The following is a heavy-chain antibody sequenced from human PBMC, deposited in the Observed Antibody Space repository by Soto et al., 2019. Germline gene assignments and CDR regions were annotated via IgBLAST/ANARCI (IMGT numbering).Heavy chain of an antibody. CDR3: ARDDVLSVVCRCYGITMDV. Sequence: EVQLVESGGGLVQPGGSLRLSCAASGFTVSSKYRTWVRQAPGKGLEWVSLIQSGGTTYYAESVKGRFTISRDNTVNTLRLQIESLRHEDTAVYYCARDDVLSVVCRCYGITMDVCGKGTTVTVSS. D-gene: IGHD2-15*01. J-gene: IGHJ6*03. V-gene: IGHV3-66*01. CDR2: IQSGGTT. CDR1: GFTVSSKY.